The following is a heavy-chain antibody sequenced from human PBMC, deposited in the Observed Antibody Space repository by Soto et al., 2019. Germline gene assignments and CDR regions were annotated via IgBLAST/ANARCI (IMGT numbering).Heavy chain of an antibody. D-gene: IGHD1-26*01. CDR1: GFTFSSYS. Sequence: EVQLVESGGGLVQPGGSLRLSCAASGFTFSSYSMNWVRQAPGKGLEWLSYISSSSTTIYYADSMKGRFTIDRDNAKHSQYLQMNSLRLEYTAVYYWARDLVVAPTTHAFDIWGQGIMVSVSS. V-gene: IGHV3-48*01. J-gene: IGHJ3*02. CDR2: ISSSSTTI. CDR3: ARDLVVAPTTHAFDI.